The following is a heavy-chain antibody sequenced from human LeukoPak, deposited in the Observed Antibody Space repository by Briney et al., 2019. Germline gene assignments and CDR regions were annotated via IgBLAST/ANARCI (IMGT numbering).Heavy chain of an antibody. V-gene: IGHV1-18*01. CDR1: GYTFTSYG. CDR2: ISAYNGNT. J-gene: IGHJ6*03. Sequence: GASVKVSCKASGYTFTSYGISWVRQAPGQGLEWMGWISAYNGNTNYAQKLQGRVTMTTDTSTSTAYMELRSLRSDDTAVYYCARLYGPHDILTGYFYYYYMDVWGKGTTVTISS. D-gene: IGHD3-9*01. CDR3: ARLYGPHDILTGYFYYYYMDV.